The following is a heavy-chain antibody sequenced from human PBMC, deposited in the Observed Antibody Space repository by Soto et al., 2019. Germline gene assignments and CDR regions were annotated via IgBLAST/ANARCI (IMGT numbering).Heavy chain of an antibody. CDR1: GFIFTGHW. CDR3: GTVFDL. J-gene: IGHJ5*02. CDR2: INNDEGAT. V-gene: IGHV3-74*01. Sequence: EEQVVESGGGLVQPGGSLRLSCAASGFIFTGHWMHWVRQGPGKGLDWVSGINNDEGATFYADSVKGRFTISRDNSNNMVYLQMNSLGAEDSAVYYCGTVFDLWGHGTQVTVSS. D-gene: IGHD4-4*01.